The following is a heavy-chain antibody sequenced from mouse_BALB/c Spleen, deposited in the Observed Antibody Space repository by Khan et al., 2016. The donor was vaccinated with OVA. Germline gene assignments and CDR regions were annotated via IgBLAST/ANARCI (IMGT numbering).Heavy chain of an antibody. CDR2: ISSDGDYT. V-gene: IGHV5-9-3*01. D-gene: IGHD2-1*01. CDR1: GFTFSTYA. J-gene: IGHJ3*01. Sequence: EVELVESGGGLVKPGGSLKLSCAVSGFTFSTYAMSRVRQTPEKRLEWVATISSDGDYTYYPDNVTGRFTIYRDNAKKTLYLQMSSLRSEDTAIYYCASSPYGNFAYWGQGTLVIVSA. CDR3: ASSPYGNFAY.